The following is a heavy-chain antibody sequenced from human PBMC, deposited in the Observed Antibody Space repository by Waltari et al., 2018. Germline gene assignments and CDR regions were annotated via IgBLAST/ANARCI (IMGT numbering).Heavy chain of an antibody. CDR2: IYDSGST. CDR3: ARLWGDY. Sequence: GSMRSYYWGWIRQPPGKGLEWIGYIYDSGSTNYSPSLKSRVTISIDTSKNQFSLKLTSVTAADTAVYYCARLWGDYWGQGTLVTVSS. J-gene: IGHJ4*02. V-gene: IGHV4-59*08. D-gene: IGHD7-27*01. CDR1: GSMRSYY.